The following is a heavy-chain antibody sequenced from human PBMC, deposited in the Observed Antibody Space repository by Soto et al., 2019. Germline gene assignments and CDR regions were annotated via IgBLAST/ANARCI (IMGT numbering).Heavy chain of an antibody. CDR2: INPNSGGT. J-gene: IGHJ6*02. Sequence: ASVKVSCKASGYTFTGYYMHWVRQAPGQGLEWMGWINPNSGGTNYAQKFQGRVTMTTDTSTSTAYMELRSLRSDDTAVYYCARDSYYYGSGSSDYYYYYGMDVWGQGTTVTVSS. D-gene: IGHD3-10*01. CDR1: GYTFTGYY. V-gene: IGHV1-2*02. CDR3: ARDSYYYGSGSSDYYYYYGMDV.